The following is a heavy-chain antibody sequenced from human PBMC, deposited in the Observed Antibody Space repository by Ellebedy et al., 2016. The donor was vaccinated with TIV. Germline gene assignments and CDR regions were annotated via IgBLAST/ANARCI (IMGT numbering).Heavy chain of an antibody. Sequence: GESLKISCAASGFTFSSYAMHWVRQAPGKGLEWVAVISYDGSNKYYADSVKGRFTISRDNAKNTLYLQMNSLRAEDTAVYYGAREGEPLGATFGTFDIWGQGTMVTVSS. CDR2: ISYDGSNK. D-gene: IGHD1-26*01. J-gene: IGHJ3*02. V-gene: IGHV3-30-3*01. CDR3: AREGEPLGATFGTFDI. CDR1: GFTFSSYA.